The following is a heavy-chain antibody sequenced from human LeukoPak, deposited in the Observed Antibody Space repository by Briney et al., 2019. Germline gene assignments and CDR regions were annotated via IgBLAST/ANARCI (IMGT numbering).Heavy chain of an antibody. V-gene: IGHV3-23*01. Sequence: GGSLRLSCAASGFTFSTYAMTWVRQAPGKGLEWVSGINSNGDEIYYADSVRGRFTISRDNSNNALYLQMDSLRAEGTAVYYCANWIGSSSRDYWGQGTLVTVSS. D-gene: IGHD6-6*01. CDR2: INSNGDEI. CDR1: GFTFSTYA. J-gene: IGHJ4*02. CDR3: ANWIGSSSRDY.